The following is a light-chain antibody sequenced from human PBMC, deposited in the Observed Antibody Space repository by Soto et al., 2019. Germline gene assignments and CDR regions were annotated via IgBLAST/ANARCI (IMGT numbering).Light chain of an antibody. J-gene: IGKJ1*01. V-gene: IGKV1-5*01. CDR2: DDS. Sequence: DIQMTQSPSTLSASLGDRVTITCRASQSISSWLAWYQQKPGKAPKLLIYDDSSLESGVPSRFSGSGSGTEFTLTTTSLQPDDFATYYCEQYNSYQWSFRQGPKVDIX. CDR1: QSISSW. CDR3: EQYNSYQWS.